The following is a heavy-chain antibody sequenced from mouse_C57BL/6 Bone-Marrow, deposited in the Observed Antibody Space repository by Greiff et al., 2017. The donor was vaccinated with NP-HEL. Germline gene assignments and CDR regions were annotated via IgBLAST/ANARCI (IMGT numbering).Heavy chain of an antibody. CDR1: GYAFSSSW. CDR3: ARGEIYDGYYLN. D-gene: IGHD2-3*01. CDR2: IYPGDGDT. V-gene: IGHV1-82*01. J-gene: IGHJ2*01. Sequence: QVQLQQSGPELVKPGASVKISCKASGYAFSSSWMNWVKQRPGKGLEWIGRIYPGDGDTNYNGKFKGKATLTADKSSSTAYMQLSSLTSEDSAVYFCARGEIYDGYYLNWGQGTTLTVSS.